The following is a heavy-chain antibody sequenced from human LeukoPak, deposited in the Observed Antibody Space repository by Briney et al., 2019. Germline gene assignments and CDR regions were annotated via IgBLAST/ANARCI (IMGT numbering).Heavy chain of an antibody. D-gene: IGHD3-10*01. Sequence: PSETLSLTCAAYGGSFSSFYRSWIRQPPGRGLEWIGEINQSGITNYNPSLKSRITISADTSKSQFSLKVNSVTAADTAVYYCARGGTFGEPFSRYWSQGTLVTVSS. V-gene: IGHV4-34*01. CDR1: GGSFSSFY. CDR3: ARGGTFGEPFSRY. CDR2: INQSGIT. J-gene: IGHJ4*02.